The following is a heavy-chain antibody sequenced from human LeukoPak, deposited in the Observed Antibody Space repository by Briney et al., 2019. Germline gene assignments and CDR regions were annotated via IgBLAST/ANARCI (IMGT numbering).Heavy chain of an antibody. D-gene: IGHD1-26*01. J-gene: IGHJ3*02. Sequence: SETLSLTCTVSGGSISSGGYYWSWIRQHPGKGLEWIGYIYYSGSTYYNPSLKSRVTISVDTSKNQFSLKLSSVTAADTAVYYCARVRAQVGATKPGAFDIWGQGTMVTVSS. V-gene: IGHV4-31*03. CDR2: IYYSGST. CDR1: GGSISSGGYY. CDR3: ARVRAQVGATKPGAFDI.